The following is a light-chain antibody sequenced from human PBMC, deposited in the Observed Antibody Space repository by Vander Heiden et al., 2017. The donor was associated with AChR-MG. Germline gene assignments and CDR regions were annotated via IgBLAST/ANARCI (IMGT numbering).Light chain of an antibody. CDR2: DVS. Sequence: QPALTQPASASGSPAQSITIASTGITSDVGGYNYVSWYQQPPGKAPKLMIYDVSKRPSGGSNHFSGSKSGNTASLTISGLQAEDEADYYCSSYTSSSTLGYVFGTGTKVTVL. CDR3: SSYTSSSTLGYV. CDR1: TSDVGGYNY. J-gene: IGLJ1*01. V-gene: IGLV2-14*01.